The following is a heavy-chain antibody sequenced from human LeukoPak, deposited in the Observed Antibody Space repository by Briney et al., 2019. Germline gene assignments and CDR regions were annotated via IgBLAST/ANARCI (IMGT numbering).Heavy chain of an antibody. CDR1: GGSISSYY. CDR2: IYFSGST. D-gene: IGHD3-22*01. V-gene: IGHV4-59*01. J-gene: IGHJ3*02. CDR3: ERSENGYYLDAFDI. Sequence: SETLSLTCTVSGGSISSYYWSWIRQPPGKGLEWIGYIYFSGSTNYNPSLKGRVTISVDTSKNQFSLKLSSVTAADTAVYYCERSENGYYLDAFDIWGQGTMVTVSS.